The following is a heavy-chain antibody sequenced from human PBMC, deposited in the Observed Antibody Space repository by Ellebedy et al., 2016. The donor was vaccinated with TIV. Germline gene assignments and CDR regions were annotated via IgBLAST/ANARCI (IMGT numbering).Heavy chain of an antibody. CDR2: IWYDGSNI. CDR1: GFTFSDYV. V-gene: IGHV3-33*01. CDR3: ARRYCTVSNCHEYFQH. J-gene: IGHJ1*01. D-gene: IGHD2-8*02. Sequence: GGSLRLXXAASGFTFSDYVMHCVRQAPAKELDWVAIIWYDGSNIDYAESVKGRFTISRDNSKNTLYLQMHSLTAEDTAMYYCARRYCTVSNCHEYFQHWGQGTLVIVSS.